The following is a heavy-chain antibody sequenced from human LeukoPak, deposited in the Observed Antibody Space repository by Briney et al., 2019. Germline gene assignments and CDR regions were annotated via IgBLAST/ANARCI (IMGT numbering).Heavy chain of an antibody. Sequence: GPSVKVSCKASGGTFSSYAISWVPQAPGQGLEWMGRIIPIFGTANYAQKFQGRVTITTDESTSTAYMELSSLRSEDTAVYYCARVSLLGELSSHFDYWGQGTLVTVSS. CDR2: IIPIFGTA. CDR1: GGTFSSYA. CDR3: ARVSLLGELSSHFDY. D-gene: IGHD3-16*02. J-gene: IGHJ4*02. V-gene: IGHV1-69*05.